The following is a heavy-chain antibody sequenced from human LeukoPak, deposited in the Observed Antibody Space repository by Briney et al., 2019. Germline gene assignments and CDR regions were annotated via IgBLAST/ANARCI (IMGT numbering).Heavy chain of an antibody. Sequence: GGSLRLSCAASGFTFSSYAMHWVRQAPGKGLEWVAFIRYDGSNKYYADSVKGRFTISRDNSKNTLYLQMNSLRAEDTAVYYCAKDSNYNYYYYMDVWGKGTTVTVSS. CDR1: GFTFSSYA. J-gene: IGHJ6*03. V-gene: IGHV3-30*02. D-gene: IGHD4-11*01. CDR2: IRYDGSNK. CDR3: AKDSNYNYYYYMDV.